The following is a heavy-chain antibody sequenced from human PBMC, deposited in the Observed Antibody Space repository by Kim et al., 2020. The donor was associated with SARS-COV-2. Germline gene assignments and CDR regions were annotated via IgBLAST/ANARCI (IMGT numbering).Heavy chain of an antibody. CDR2: I. V-gene: IGHV3-48*02. CDR3: ARDSNWSFDY. D-gene: IGHD6-13*01. Sequence: IYYAASVNGRFTITRDNAKNSLYLQMNSLRDEDTAVYYCARDSNWSFDYWGQGTLVTVSS. J-gene: IGHJ4*02.